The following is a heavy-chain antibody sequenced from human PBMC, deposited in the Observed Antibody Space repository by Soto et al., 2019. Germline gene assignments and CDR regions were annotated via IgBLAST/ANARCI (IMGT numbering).Heavy chain of an antibody. CDR2: IIPILGIA. D-gene: IGHD6-13*01. CDR1: GGTFSSYT. J-gene: IGHJ3*02. V-gene: IGHV1-69*04. Sequence: SVKVSCTASGGTFSSYTISWVRQAPGQGLEWMGRIIPILGIANYAQKFQGRVTITADKSTSTAYMELSSLRSEDTAVYYCARDPSPMEQQLGNFDIWGQGTMVTVSS. CDR3: ARDPSPMEQQLGNFDI.